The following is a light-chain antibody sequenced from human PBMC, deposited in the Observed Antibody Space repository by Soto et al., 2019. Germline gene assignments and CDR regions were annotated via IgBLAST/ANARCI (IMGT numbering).Light chain of an antibody. CDR3: QQYGSSLTWT. J-gene: IGKJ1*01. CDR2: GAS. CDR1: QSVSSSY. V-gene: IGKV3-20*01. Sequence: EIVLTQSPGTLSLSPGERATLSCRASQSVSSSYLAWYQQKPGQAPRLLSYGASSRATGIPDSFSGSGSGTDFTLTISRLEPEDFAVYYCQQYGSSLTWTFGQGTKVEIK.